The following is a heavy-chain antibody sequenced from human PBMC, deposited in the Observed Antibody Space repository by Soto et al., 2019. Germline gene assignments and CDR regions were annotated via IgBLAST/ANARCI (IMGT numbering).Heavy chain of an antibody. Sequence: SETLSLTCAVYGGSFSGYYWSWIRQPPGKGLEWIGEINHSGSTNYNPSNKSRVTISVDTSKNQFSLKLSYVTAADTAVYYCARGRDYIWGSYRPSTPLYYFDYWGQGTLVTVSS. J-gene: IGHJ4*02. CDR1: GGSFSGYY. CDR3: ARGRDYIWGSYRPSTPLYYFDY. V-gene: IGHV4-34*01. D-gene: IGHD3-16*02. CDR2: INHSGST.